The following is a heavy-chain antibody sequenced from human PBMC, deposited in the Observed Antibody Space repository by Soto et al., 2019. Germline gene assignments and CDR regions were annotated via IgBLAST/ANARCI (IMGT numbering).Heavy chain of an antibody. J-gene: IGHJ5*02. CDR2: INVGNGNT. CDR1: GYTYISYS. Sequence: QVQVVQSGAEEKKPGASVKVSCKASGYTYISYSMHWVRQAPGQRLEWMGWINVGNGNTKYSQNFQGRVTINQDTSASTAYMELSSRTSEDTAVYYCAREKWGSGSRWLDPWGQGTLVTVSS. D-gene: IGHD6-19*01. V-gene: IGHV1-3*05. CDR3: AREKWGSGSRWLDP.